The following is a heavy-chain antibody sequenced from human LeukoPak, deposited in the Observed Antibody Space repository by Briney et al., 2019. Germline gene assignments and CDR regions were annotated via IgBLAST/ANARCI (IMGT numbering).Heavy chain of an antibody. CDR2: ITSSSTYT. J-gene: IGHJ6*03. CDR1: GFSFSSYN. V-gene: IGHV3-21*01. D-gene: IGHD1-26*01. Sequence: GGSLRLSCAASGFSFSSYNMNWVRQAPGKGLEWVSSITSSSTYTFYADSVKGRFTISRDNARNSLYLQMNSLRAEDTAVYYCARDPYSGTYGDTCYYYMDVWGKGTTVTISS. CDR3: ARDPYSGTYGDTCYYYMDV.